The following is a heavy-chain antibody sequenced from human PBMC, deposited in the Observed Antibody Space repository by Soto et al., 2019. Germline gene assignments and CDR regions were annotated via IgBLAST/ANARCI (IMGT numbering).Heavy chain of an antibody. Sequence: PGESLKISCKASGYSLTSYWIGWVRQRPGKGLEWMGIVYSGDSDTRYNPSFRGQVTISVDRSTSTAYLQWSSLKASDTAMYYCTRRAGYIDYWGQGTLVTVSS. V-gene: IGHV5-51*01. D-gene: IGHD6-13*01. CDR3: TRRAGYIDY. J-gene: IGHJ4*02. CDR1: GYSLTSYW. CDR2: VYSGDSDT.